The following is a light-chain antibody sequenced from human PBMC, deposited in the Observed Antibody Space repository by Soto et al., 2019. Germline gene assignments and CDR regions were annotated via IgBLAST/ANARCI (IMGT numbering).Light chain of an antibody. Sequence: DIQMTQSPSTLSASVGDRVTITCRARQSISSWLAWYQQKPGKAPKLLIYKASSLESGVPSRFSGSGSGTDFTLTISSLQPDDFATYYCQQYNSYHWTFGQGTKVEIK. CDR2: KAS. J-gene: IGKJ1*01. CDR1: QSISSW. CDR3: QQYNSYHWT. V-gene: IGKV1-5*03.